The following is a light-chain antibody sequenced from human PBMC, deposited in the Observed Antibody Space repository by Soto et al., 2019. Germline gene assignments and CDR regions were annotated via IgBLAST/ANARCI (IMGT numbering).Light chain of an antibody. Sequence: ENVLTQSPGTLSLSPGERATLSCRASQSVSSYLAWYQQKPSQAPRLLMYGASSRATGIPDRFSGSGSGTDFTLTISRLEPEDFAVYYCQQYGSPHLTFGGGTRVEIK. CDR3: QQYGSPHLT. V-gene: IGKV3-20*01. CDR2: GAS. J-gene: IGKJ4*01. CDR1: QSVSSY.